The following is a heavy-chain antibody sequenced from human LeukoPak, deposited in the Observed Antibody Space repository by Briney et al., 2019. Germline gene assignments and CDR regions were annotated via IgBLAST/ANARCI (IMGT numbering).Heavy chain of an antibody. J-gene: IGHJ6*03. Sequence: SETLSLTCTASGGSISSYYRSWIRQPPGKGLEWIGYIYYSGSTNYNPSLKSRVTISVDTSKNQFSLKLSSVTAADTAVYYCARRFEDSSSSGDYYYYYYMDVWGKGTTVTVSS. V-gene: IGHV4-59*08. CDR1: GGSISSYY. D-gene: IGHD6-6*01. CDR2: IYYSGST. CDR3: ARRFEDSSSSGDYYYYYYMDV.